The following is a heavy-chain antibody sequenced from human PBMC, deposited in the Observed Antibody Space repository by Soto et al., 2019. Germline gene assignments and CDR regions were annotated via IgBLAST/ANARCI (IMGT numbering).Heavy chain of an antibody. J-gene: IGHJ3*02. CDR1: GYTFTSYG. Sequence: VASVKVSCKASGYTFTSYGISWVRQAPGQGLEWMGWISAYNGNTNYAQKLQGRVTMTTDTSTSTAYMELGSLRSDDTAVYYCARDPRITIFGVDLDAFDIWGQGTMVTVSS. D-gene: IGHD3-3*01. V-gene: IGHV1-18*04. CDR2: ISAYNGNT. CDR3: ARDPRITIFGVDLDAFDI.